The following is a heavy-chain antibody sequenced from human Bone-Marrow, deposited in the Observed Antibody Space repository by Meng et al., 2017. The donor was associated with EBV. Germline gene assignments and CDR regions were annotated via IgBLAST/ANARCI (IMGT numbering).Heavy chain of an antibody. CDR2: ISSSSSYI. CDR3: ARDVNSGSYYGQGVVDY. D-gene: IGHD1-26*01. CDR1: GFTFSSYS. V-gene: IGHV3-21*01. Sequence: EVQLVESGGGLVKPGGSLRLSGVASGFTFSSYSMNWVRQAPGKGLEWVSSISSSSSYIYYADSVKGRFTISRDNAKNSLYLQMNSLGAEDTAVYYCARDVNSGSYYGQGVVDYWGQGTLVTVSS. J-gene: IGHJ4*02.